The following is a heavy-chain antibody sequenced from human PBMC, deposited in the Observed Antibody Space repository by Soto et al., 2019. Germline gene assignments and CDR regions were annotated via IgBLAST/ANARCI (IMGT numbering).Heavy chain of an antibody. CDR3: AKHFYDFWSGYSLDYFDY. CDR2: IYYRGST. CDR1: GGSISSDDYH. Sequence: SETLSLTCTVSGGSISSDDYHWGWIRQPPGKGLEWIGSIYYRGSTYYNPSLRSRVTISIDTSKDQFSLQLSSVTAADTAVYYCAKHFYDFWSGYSLDYFDYWGPGTLVTVSS. J-gene: IGHJ4*02. D-gene: IGHD3-3*01. V-gene: IGHV4-39*01.